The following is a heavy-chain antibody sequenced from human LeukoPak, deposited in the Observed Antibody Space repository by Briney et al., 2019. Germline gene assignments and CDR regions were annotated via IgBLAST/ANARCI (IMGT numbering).Heavy chain of an antibody. J-gene: IGHJ4*02. CDR3: ARENRGGFDY. CDR1: GGSISSYY. Sequence: SETLSLTCTVSGGSISSYYWSWIRQPPGRRLEWIGYISYSGNTNYNPSLQSRVTISVDTSKNQFSLKLSSVTAADTAVYYCARENRGGFDYWGQGTLVTVSS. D-gene: IGHD2/OR15-2a*01. CDR2: ISYSGNT. V-gene: IGHV4-59*12.